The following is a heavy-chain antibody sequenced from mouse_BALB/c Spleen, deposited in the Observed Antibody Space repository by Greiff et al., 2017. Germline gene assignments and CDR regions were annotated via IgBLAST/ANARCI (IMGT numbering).Heavy chain of an antibody. J-gene: IGHJ4*01. CDR2: ISSGGGST. CDR1: GFAFSSYD. Sequence: EVKVVESGGDLVKPGGSLKLSCAASGFAFSSYDMSWVRQTPEKRLEWVAYISSGGGSTYYPDTVKGRFTISRDNAKNTLYLQMSSLKSEDTAMYYCARHNYRYEHAMDYWGQGTSVTVSS. V-gene: IGHV5-12-1*01. CDR3: ARHNYRYEHAMDY. D-gene: IGHD2-14*01.